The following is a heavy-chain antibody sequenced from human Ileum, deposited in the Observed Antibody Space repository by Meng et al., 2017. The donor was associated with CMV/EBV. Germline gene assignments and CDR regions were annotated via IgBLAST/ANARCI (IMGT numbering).Heavy chain of an antibody. V-gene: IGHV4-61*02. CDR1: GGSISSHKNH. J-gene: IGHJ4*02. Sequence: VQLRGSGQGLGKPPRTLISTCGVSGGSISSHKNHWRQTREPAGKGMEWIGKRHKTGNDNYNASLKSRVTISLDTSKNQFSLTLTSVTAADTAVDYCAIYYGGVGGRGYWAQGTLVTVSS. D-gene: IGHD2-21*01. CDR3: AIYYGGVGGRGY. CDR2: RHKTGND.